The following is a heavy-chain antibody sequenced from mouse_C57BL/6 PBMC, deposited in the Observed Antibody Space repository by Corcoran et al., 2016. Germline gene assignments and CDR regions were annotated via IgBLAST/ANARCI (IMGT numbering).Heavy chain of an antibody. CDR2: ISYDGSN. J-gene: IGHJ3*01. D-gene: IGHD2-4*01. CDR1: GYSITSGYY. CDR3: ARDLGDYGRAY. V-gene: IGHV3-6*01. Sequence: DVQLQESGPGLVKPSQSLSLPCSVTGYSITSGYYWNWIRQFPGNKLEWMGYISYDGSNNYNPSLKNRISITRDTSKNQFFLKLNSVTTEDTATYYCARDLGDYGRAYWGQGTLVTVSA.